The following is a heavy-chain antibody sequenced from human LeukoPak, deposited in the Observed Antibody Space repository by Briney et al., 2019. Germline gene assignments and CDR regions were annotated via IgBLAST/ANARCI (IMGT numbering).Heavy chain of an antibody. CDR2: FDPEDGET. Sequence: ASVKVSCKVSGYTLTELSMHWVRQAPGKGLEWMGGFDPEDGETIYAQKFQGRVTMTEDTSTDTAYTELSSLRSEDTAVYYCATVVRDGDYGYFQHWGQGTLVTVSS. CDR1: GYTLTELS. J-gene: IGHJ1*01. CDR3: ATVVRDGDYGYFQH. D-gene: IGHD4-17*01. V-gene: IGHV1-24*01.